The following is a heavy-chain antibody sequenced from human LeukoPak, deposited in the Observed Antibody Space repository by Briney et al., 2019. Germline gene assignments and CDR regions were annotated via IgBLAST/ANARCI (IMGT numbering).Heavy chain of an antibody. V-gene: IGHV1-69*01. J-gene: IGHJ4*02. CDR2: IIPIFGTA. CDR3: ARAPYYYGSGSYPHFDY. Sequence: ASVKVSCKASGGTFSSYAISWVRQAPGQGLEWMGGIIPIFGTANYAQKFQGRVTITADESTSTAYMELSSLRSEDTAVYYCARAPYYYGSGSYPHFDYWGQGTLVTVSS. D-gene: IGHD3-10*01. CDR1: GGTFSSYA.